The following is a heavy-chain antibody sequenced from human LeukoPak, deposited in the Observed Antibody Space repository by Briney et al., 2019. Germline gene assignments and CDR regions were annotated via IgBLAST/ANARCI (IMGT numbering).Heavy chain of an antibody. CDR1: GFTFSTYN. CDR2: ISTGFRDI. D-gene: IGHD3-10*01. V-gene: IGHV3-21*01. J-gene: IGHJ4*02. CDR3: ARPSNYHGSGNYFPFDY. Sequence: VGSLRLSCAASGFTFSTYNMNWVRQAPGKGLEWVSYISTGFRDIYYADSVKARFTISRDNAKNSLYLQMNSLRAEDTAVYYCARPSNYHGSGNYFPFDYWGQGTLVTISS.